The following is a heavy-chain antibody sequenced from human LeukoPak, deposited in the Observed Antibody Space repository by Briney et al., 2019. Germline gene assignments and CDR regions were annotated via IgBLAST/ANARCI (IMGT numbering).Heavy chain of an antibody. CDR3: ARGRMAANAFDI. D-gene: IGHD5-24*01. V-gene: IGHV3-21*04. CDR2: IGSRSSSI. CDR1: GFIFSSYS. J-gene: IGHJ3*02. Sequence: PGGSLRLSCAASGFIFSSYSMNWVRPAPGKGLEWVSSIGSRSSSIYYADSVKGRFTISRDNAKNSLYLQMNSLRAEDTALYHCARGRMAANAFDIWGQGTMVTVSS.